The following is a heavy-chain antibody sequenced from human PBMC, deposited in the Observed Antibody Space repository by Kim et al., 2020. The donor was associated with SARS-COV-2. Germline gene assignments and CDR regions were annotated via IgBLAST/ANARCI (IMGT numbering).Heavy chain of an antibody. Sequence: SVKVSCKASGGTFSSYAISWVRQAPGQGLEWMGGIIPIFGTANYAQKFQGRVTITADESTSTAYMELSSLRSEDTAVYYCARDSSGWLDPLEVGYWGQGTLVTVSS. CDR2: IIPIFGTA. CDR3: ARDSSGWLDPLEVGY. J-gene: IGHJ4*02. CDR1: GGTFSSYA. V-gene: IGHV1-69*13. D-gene: IGHD6-19*01.